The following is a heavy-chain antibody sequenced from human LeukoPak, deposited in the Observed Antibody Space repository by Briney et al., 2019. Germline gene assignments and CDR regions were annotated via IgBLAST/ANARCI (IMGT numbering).Heavy chain of an antibody. CDR1: GYSFTSYW. D-gene: IGHD2-2*02. CDR2: IYPGDSDT. J-gene: IGHJ3*01. Sequence: GESLKISCKGSGYSFTSYWIDWVRQMPGKGLEWMGIIYPGDSDTRYSPSFQGQVTISADKSISTAYLQWSSLKASDTAMYYCARGYCSSTSCYRDWFDPRGQGTMVTVSS. V-gene: IGHV5-51*01. CDR3: ARGYCSSTSCYRDWFDP.